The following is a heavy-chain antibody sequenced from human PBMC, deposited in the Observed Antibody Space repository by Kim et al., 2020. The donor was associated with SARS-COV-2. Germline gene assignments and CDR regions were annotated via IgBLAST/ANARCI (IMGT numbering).Heavy chain of an antibody. V-gene: IGHV3-33*01. CDR3: ARGYCGTATCYTGGTYFDF. D-gene: IGHD2-2*02. CDR2: IWYDGSNE. J-gene: IGHJ4*02. Sequence: GGSLRLSCAASGFTFSTYGMHWVRQAPGKGLEWVATIWYDGSNEYYPDSVKGRFTVSRDTSKNTLYLQMNSLRAEETAVYYCARGYCGTATCYTGGTYFDFWGRETRVTVSS. CDR1: GFTFSTYG.